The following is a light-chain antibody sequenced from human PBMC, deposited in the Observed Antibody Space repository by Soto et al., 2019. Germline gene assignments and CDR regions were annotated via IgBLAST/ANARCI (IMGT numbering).Light chain of an antibody. CDR2: KAY. Sequence: DIQMTQSPSTLSESVGARVTMTCRASQTISSWLAWYQQKPGKARKLLIYKAYTLKSGVTSRFSGSGSGTEFTLTISSLQPDDFATYYCQHYNSYSEAFGQGTKVEIK. CDR3: QHYNSYSEA. CDR1: QTISSW. J-gene: IGKJ1*01. V-gene: IGKV1-5*03.